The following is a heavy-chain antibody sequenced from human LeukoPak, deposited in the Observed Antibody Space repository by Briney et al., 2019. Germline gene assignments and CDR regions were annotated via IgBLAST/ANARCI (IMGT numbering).Heavy chain of an antibody. CDR3: AKDQAPYSGSRTTDY. V-gene: IGHV3-23*01. J-gene: IGHJ4*02. CDR1: GFTFSTYA. D-gene: IGHD6-13*01. Sequence: PGGSLRLSCAASGFTFSTYAMTWVRQAPGKGLEWVSAISDSGGSPYYADSVKGRFTISRDNSKNTLYLQMNSLRAEDTAVYYCAKDQAPYSGSRTTDYWGQGTLVTVSS. CDR2: ISDSGGSP.